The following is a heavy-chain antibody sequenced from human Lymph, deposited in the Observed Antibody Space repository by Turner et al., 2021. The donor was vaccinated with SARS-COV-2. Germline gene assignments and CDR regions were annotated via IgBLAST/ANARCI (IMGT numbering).Heavy chain of an antibody. CDR1: GGTFSSYA. D-gene: IGHD3-16*01. V-gene: IGHV1-69*10. CDR3: ARMAAPGMGGGVFYYYYGMDV. Sequence: QVQLVQSGAEVKKPGSSVKVSCKASGGTFSSYASSWVRQAPGQGLEWMGGIIPTLGIANYAQRFQGRVTITADKSTSTAYWGVGSLGSEDTGVYFGARMAAPGMGGGVFYYYYGMDVWGQGTTVTVSS. J-gene: IGHJ6*02. CDR2: IIPTLGIA.